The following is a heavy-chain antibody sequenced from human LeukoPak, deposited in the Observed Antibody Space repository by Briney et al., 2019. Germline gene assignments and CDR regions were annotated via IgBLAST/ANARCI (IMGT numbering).Heavy chain of an antibody. CDR3: AKRSGNYAPITCDL. D-gene: IGHD3-16*01. V-gene: IGHV4-39*07. J-gene: IGHJ2*01. Sequence: PSETLSLTCTVSGGSISSSSYYWGWIRQPPGKGLEWIGSIYYSGSTYYNPSLKSRVTISVDTYKNQFSLKLSSVTAADTAVYYCAKRSGNYAPITCDLWGRGTLVTVST. CDR2: IYYSGST. CDR1: GGSISSSSYY.